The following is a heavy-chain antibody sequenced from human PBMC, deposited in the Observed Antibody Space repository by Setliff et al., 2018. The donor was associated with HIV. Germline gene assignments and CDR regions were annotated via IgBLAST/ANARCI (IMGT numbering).Heavy chain of an antibody. D-gene: IGHD3-3*01. J-gene: IGHJ4*03. V-gene: IGHV4-39*07. Sequence: SETLSLTCTVSGGPISSSSYYWGWIRQPPGKGLEWIGSIYYSGSTYYNPSLKSRVTISVDRSKNQFFLRLTSVTAADTAVYYCARGSYRGSGFFVRYFDFWGRGTLVTVSS. CDR2: IYYSGST. CDR3: ARGSYRGSGFFVRYFDF. CDR1: GGPISSSSYY.